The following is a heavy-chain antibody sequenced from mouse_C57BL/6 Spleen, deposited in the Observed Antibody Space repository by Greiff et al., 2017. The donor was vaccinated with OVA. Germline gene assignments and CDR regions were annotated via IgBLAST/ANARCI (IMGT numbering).Heavy chain of an antibody. CDR2: INPSTGGT. J-gene: IGHJ2*01. Sequence: EVQLQQSGPELVKPGASVKISCKASGYSFTGYYMNWVKQSPEKSLEWIGEINPSTGGTTYNQKFKAKDTLTVDNSSSTAYMQLKSLTSEDSAVYYCARSSGGYYGYWGQGTTLTVSS. CDR1: GYSFTGYY. V-gene: IGHV1-42*01. D-gene: IGHD2-3*01. CDR3: ARSSGGYYGY.